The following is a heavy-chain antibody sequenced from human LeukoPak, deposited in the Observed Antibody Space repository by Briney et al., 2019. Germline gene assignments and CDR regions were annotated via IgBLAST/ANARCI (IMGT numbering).Heavy chain of an antibody. V-gene: IGHV3-7*01. J-gene: IGHJ6*02. CDR1: GFTFSSYW. D-gene: IGHD6-19*01. CDR2: IKQDGSEK. CDR3: ARDGDSSGWYYYYGMDV. Sequence: GGSLRLSCAASGFTFSSYWMSWVRQAPGKGLEWVANIKQDGSEKYYVDSVKGRFTISRDNAKNSLYLQMNSPRAEDTAVYYCARDGDSSGWYYYYGMDVWGQGTTATVSS.